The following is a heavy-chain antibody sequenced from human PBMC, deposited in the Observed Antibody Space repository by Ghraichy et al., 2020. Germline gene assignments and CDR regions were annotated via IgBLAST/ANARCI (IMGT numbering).Heavy chain of an antibody. Sequence: GGSLRLSCAASGFTVSYNFMIWVRQAPGKGLECVSLAYGGGATYYADSVKGRFTISRDNSKNTFFLQMNSLTDEDTALYYCATSTGGGYYFDSWGQGTLVTVSS. CDR3: ATSTGGGYYFDS. CDR2: AYGGGAT. J-gene: IGHJ4*02. D-gene: IGHD2-2*01. CDR1: GFTVSYNF. V-gene: IGHV3-53*01.